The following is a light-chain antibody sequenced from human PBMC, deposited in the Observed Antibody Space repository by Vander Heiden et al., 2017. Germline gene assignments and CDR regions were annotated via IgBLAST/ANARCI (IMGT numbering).Light chain of an antibody. Sequence: QSALTQPASVSGSPGQSITIPCTGSSSDVATYNLVSWYQQHPGKAPKLMIYEATKRPSGISNRFSGSKSGNTASLTISGLQSEDEADYYCCSYTTSNTLIFGGGTKLTVL. CDR3: CSYTTSNTLI. CDR1: SSDVATYNL. V-gene: IGLV2-23*01. CDR2: EAT. J-gene: IGLJ2*01.